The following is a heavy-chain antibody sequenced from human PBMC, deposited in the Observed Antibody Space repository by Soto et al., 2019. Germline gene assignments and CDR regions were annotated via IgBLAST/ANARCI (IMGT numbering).Heavy chain of an antibody. J-gene: IGHJ6*02. V-gene: IGHV1-69*01. CDR2: IIPIFGTA. Sequence: QVQLVQSGAEVKKPGSSVKVSCKASGGTFSSYAISWVRQAPGQGLEWMGGIIPIFGTANYAQKFQGRVTITADESTSTAYMELSSLRSEDTAVYYCATSHYIVVVVAANHDYGMDVWGQGTTVTVSS. CDR1: GGTFSSYA. CDR3: ATSHYIVVVVAANHDYGMDV. D-gene: IGHD2-15*01.